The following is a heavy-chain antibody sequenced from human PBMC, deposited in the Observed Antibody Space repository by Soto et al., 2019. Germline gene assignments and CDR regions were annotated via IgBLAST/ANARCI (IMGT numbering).Heavy chain of an antibody. Sequence: SETLSLTCTVSGGSISSYYWSWIRQPPGKGLEWIGYIYYSGSTNYNPSLKSRVPISVDTSKNQFSLKLSSATAADTAVYYCARTDGNNYYYYYMDVWGKGTTVTVSS. CDR2: IYYSGST. CDR1: GGSISSYY. CDR3: ARTDGNNYYYYYMDV. J-gene: IGHJ6*03. V-gene: IGHV4-59*08.